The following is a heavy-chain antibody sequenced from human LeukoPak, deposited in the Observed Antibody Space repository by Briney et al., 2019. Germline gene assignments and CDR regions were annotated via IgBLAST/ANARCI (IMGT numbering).Heavy chain of an antibody. CDR1: GGSIGSFF. J-gene: IGHJ4*02. CDR2: IYENGRT. Sequence: SETLSLTCTVSGGSIGSFFWSWIRQSPRKGLEWIGFIYENGRTSYNPSLKSRVTISVDTSKNQFSLTLTSMTAADTAVYYCARDWELGHWGRGILVTVTS. V-gene: IGHV4-59*01. CDR3: ARDWELGH. D-gene: IGHD1-26*01.